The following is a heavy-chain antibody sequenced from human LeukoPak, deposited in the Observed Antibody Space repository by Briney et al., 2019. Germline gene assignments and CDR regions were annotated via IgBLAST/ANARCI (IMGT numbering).Heavy chain of an antibody. CDR2: ISSSGSTI. V-gene: IGHV3-48*04. CDR1: GFTFSSYG. Sequence: GSLRLSCAASGFTFSSYGMHWVRQAPGKGLEWVSHISSSGSTIYYADSVKGRFTISRDNAKNSLYLQMNSLRAEDTAVYYCARVTRGPYPMGAKTTEDWGQGTLVTVSS. J-gene: IGHJ4*02. CDR3: ARVTRGPYPMGAKTTED. D-gene: IGHD1-26*01.